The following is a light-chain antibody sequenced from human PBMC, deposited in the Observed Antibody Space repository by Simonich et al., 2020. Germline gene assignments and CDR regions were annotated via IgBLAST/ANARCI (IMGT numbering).Light chain of an antibody. J-gene: IGKJ1*01. CDR3: QQYYSTPWT. V-gene: IGKV4-1*01. CDR1: QSVLYSSNNKNY. Sequence: DIVMTQSPDPLAVSLGESATINCKSSQSVLYSSNNKNYLAWYQQKHGQPPKLLIYWSSTRESWVPDRFSGSGSGTYFTLTISSLQAEDVAVYYCQQYYSTPWTFGQGTKVEIK. CDR2: WSS.